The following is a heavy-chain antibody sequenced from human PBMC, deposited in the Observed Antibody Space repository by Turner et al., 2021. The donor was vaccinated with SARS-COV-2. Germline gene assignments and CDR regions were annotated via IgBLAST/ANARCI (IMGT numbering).Heavy chain of an antibody. CDR1: GFIVSSNY. Sequence: EVQLVESGGGLVQPGGSLRLSCAASGFIVSSNYMSWVRQAPGKGLEWVSVIYSGGSTYYADSVKGRFTISRDNSKNTLYLQMNSLRAEDTAVYYCARARWHYYDSSGYYPDAFDIWGQGTMVTVSS. CDR2: IYSGGST. J-gene: IGHJ3*02. CDR3: ARARWHYYDSSGYYPDAFDI. D-gene: IGHD3-22*01. V-gene: IGHV3-66*01.